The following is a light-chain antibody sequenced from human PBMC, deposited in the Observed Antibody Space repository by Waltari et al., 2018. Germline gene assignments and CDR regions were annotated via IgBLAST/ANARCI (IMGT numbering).Light chain of an antibody. CDR2: HSS. V-gene: IGKV1-39*01. Sequence: DIHMTQSPSSLSASVGDRVTITCRASQNIGRYLNWYQQKPGKGTNLLLYHSSKLQSGVPPRFSGSGSGTAFTLTISSLQPEDFATYYCQQSYSAPWTFGLGTKVEIK. J-gene: IGKJ1*01. CDR3: QQSYSAPWT. CDR1: QNIGRY.